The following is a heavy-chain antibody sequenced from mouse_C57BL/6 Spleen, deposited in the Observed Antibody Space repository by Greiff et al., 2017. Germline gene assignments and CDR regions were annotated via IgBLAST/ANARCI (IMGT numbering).Heavy chain of an antibody. D-gene: IGHD1-1*01. J-gene: IGHJ4*01. Sequence: EVMLVESGGGLVQPGGSLSLSCAASGFTFTDYYMSWVRQPPGKALEWLGFIRNKANGYTTEYSASVKGRFTISRDNSQSILYLQMNALRAEDSATYYCARYPYDCTTWGAMYYWGQGTSVTVSS. V-gene: IGHV7-3*01. CDR3: ARYPYDCTTWGAMYY. CDR1: GFTFTDYY. CDR2: IRNKANGYTT.